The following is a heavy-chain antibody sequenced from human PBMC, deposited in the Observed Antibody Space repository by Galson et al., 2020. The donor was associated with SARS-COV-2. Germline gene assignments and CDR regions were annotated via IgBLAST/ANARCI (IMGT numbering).Heavy chain of an antibody. Sequence: ETSETLSLTCTVSGGSISSGGYYWSWIRQHPGKGLEWIGYIYYSGSTYYNPSLKSRVTISLDTSKNQFSLKLSSVTAADTAVYYCARDSLRTDYYDSNRGFDPWGQGTLVTVAS. V-gene: IGHV4-31*03. D-gene: IGHD3-22*01. CDR3: ARDSLRTDYYDSNRGFDP. CDR2: IYYSGST. J-gene: IGHJ5*02. CDR1: GGSISSGGYY.